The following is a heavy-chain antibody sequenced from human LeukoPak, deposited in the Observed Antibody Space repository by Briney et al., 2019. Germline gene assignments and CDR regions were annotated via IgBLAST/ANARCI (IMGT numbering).Heavy chain of an antibody. CDR3: TTTCTYYYGSGSPY. CDR1: GFTFSNAW. V-gene: IGHV3-15*01. CDR2: IKSKTDGGTT. Sequence: TGGSLRLSCAASGFTFSNAWMSWVRQAPGKGLEWVGRIKSKTDGGTTDYAAPVKGRFTISRDDSKNTLYLQMNSLKTEDTAVYYCTTTCTYYYGSGSPYWGQGTLVTVSS. J-gene: IGHJ4*02. D-gene: IGHD3-10*01.